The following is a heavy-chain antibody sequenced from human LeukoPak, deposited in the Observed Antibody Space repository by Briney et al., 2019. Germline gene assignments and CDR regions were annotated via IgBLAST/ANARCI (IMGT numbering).Heavy chain of an antibody. V-gene: IGHV1-2*02. CDR2: TNPKSGDT. D-gene: IGHD6-25*01. J-gene: IGHJ4*02. CDR3: TRGRTLENAATDPSEY. Sequence: GASVKVSCKASGYIFTAYYLHWVRQAPRQGLEWMGWTNPKSGDTDYAQRFQGRVTMTRDTSITTAYMELSDVRSDDTAIYYCTRGRTLENAATDPSEYWGQGILVTVSS. CDR1: GYIFTAYY.